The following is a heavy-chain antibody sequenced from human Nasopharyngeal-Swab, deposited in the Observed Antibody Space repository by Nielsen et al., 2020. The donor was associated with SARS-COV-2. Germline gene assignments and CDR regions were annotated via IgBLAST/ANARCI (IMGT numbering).Heavy chain of an antibody. J-gene: IGHJ6*03. D-gene: IGHD2-2*01. V-gene: IGHV3-15*01. CDR2: INSKTEGSTR. Sequence: GESLKISCVASGITFSTAWMSWARQAPGKGLEWVGRINSKTEGSTRHYGVPVKGRFTISRDDSKNTVFLQMDSLSAEDTGVYFCAWRDCSGTRCYAYTPSNSGVYHYYYMDVWGKGTTVTVSS. CDR1: GITFSTAW. CDR3: AWRDCSGTRCYAYTPSNSGVYHYYYMDV.